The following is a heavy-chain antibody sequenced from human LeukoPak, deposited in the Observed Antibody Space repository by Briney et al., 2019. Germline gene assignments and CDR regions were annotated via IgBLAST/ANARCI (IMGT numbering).Heavy chain of an antibody. CDR1: GYTFNSYH. D-gene: IGHD3-22*01. J-gene: IGHJ4*02. CDR2: INPRSGTT. CDR3: VRDGGYYDSSANLDH. Sequence: GASVTVSCKASGYTFNSYHIHWVRQAPGQGLEWMGLINPRSGTTMYSQKFQGRVTMTRDMSTSTVYMDLSSLRSEDAAVYYCVRDGGYYDSSANLDHWGQGTLVTVSS. V-gene: IGHV1-46*02.